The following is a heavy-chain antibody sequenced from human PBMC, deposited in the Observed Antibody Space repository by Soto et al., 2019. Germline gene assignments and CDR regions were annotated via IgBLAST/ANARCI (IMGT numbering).Heavy chain of an antibody. CDR3: AKCYSKWDTYNYDGMDV. CDR1: GFTFSSYG. D-gene: IGHD4-4*01. V-gene: IGHV3-30*18. J-gene: IGHJ6*02. Sequence: QVQLVESGGGVVQPGRSLRLSCAASGFTFSSYGMHWVRRAPGKGLEWVAVISYDGSNKYYADSVKGRFTISRDNSKNTLYLQMNRLRSEDTAVDYCAKCYSKWDTYNYDGMDVRGQGTTVTVSS. CDR2: ISYDGSNK.